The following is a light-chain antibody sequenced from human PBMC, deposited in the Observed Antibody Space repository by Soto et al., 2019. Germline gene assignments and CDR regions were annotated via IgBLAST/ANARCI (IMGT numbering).Light chain of an antibody. CDR3: SSFVGGNTYV. Sequence: QSVLTQPPSASGTPGQRVTISCSGSSSNIGRNTVNWYQQLPGTAPQLLIYEDTQRPSGVPDRFSGSKSGTSASLAISGLQAEDEADYYCSSFVGGNTYVFGTGTKLTVL. J-gene: IGLJ1*01. CDR1: SSNIGRNT. CDR2: EDT. V-gene: IGLV1-44*01.